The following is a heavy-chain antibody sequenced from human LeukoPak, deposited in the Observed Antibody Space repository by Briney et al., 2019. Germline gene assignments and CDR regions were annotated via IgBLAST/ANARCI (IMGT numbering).Heavy chain of an antibody. CDR1: GFTFSSYA. D-gene: IGHD3-16*02. J-gene: IGHJ4*02. CDR3: AKDHYDYVWGSYRADY. Sequence: SGGSLRLSCAASGFTFSSYAMSWVRQAPGKGLEWVSAISGSGGSTYYADSVKGRFTISRDNSKNTLYLQTNSLRAEDTAVYYCAKDHYDYVWGSYRADYWGQGTLVTVSS. CDR2: ISGSGGST. V-gene: IGHV3-23*01.